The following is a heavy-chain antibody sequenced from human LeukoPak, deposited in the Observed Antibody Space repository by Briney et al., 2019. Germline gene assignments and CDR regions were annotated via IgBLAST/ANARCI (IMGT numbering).Heavy chain of an antibody. CDR3: ARDLSAAFDF. Sequence: GGSLRLSCAASGFPFSSYGMHWVRQAPGKGLEWVARLVYDARSDYANSVKGRFSISRDDSKNTLFLDMSNLRVEDTALYYCARDLSAAFDFWGQGVLVTVSS. J-gene: IGHJ4*02. V-gene: IGHV3-33*01. CDR1: GFPFSSYG. D-gene: IGHD6-19*01. CDR2: LVYDARS.